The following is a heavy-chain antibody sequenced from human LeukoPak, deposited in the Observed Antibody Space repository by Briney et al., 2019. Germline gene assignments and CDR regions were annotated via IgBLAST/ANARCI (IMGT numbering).Heavy chain of an antibody. D-gene: IGHD3-22*01. CDR2: ISSSGSTI. V-gene: IGHV3-48*03. CDR3: AKQNYYDSSGYYYLSDYFDY. J-gene: IGHJ4*02. Sequence: GGSLRLSCAASGFTFSSYEMNWVRQAPGKGLEWVSYISSSGSTIYYADSVKGRFTISRDNSKNTLYLQMNSLRAEDTAVYYCAKQNYYDSSGYYYLSDYFDYWGQGTLVTVSS. CDR1: GFTFSSYE.